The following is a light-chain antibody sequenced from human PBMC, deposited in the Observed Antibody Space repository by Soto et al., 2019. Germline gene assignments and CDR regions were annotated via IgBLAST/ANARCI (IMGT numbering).Light chain of an antibody. Sequence: EIVLTQSPGTLSLTPGERATLSCMASQSVSDNYFAWYQQKPGQAPRLLIYGASSRATGIPDRFRGSGSGTDFTLTINSLQSEDFAVYYCQQYRNWPRTFGQGTKVDIK. CDR2: GAS. CDR1: QSVSDNY. J-gene: IGKJ1*01. CDR3: QQYRNWPRT. V-gene: IGKV3-20*01.